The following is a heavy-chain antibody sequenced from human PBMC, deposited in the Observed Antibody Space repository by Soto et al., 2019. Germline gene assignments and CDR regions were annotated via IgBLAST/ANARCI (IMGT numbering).Heavy chain of an antibody. CDR2: ISNDGSNK. Sequence: QVQLVESGGGVVQPGRSLRLSCAASGFTFSSYAMHWVRQAPGKGLEWVAVISNDGSNKYYADSVKGRFTISRDNSKNTLYLQMNSLRAEDTAVYYCARDGDYPPWGEFDYWGPGTLVTVSS. CDR1: GFTFSSYA. CDR3: ARDGDYPPWGEFDY. V-gene: IGHV3-30-3*01. D-gene: IGHD3-16*01. J-gene: IGHJ4*02.